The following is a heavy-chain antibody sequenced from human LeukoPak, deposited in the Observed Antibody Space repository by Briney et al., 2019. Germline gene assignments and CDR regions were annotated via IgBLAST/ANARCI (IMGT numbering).Heavy chain of an antibody. CDR3: ARDLSWTLTGYLGYYGMDV. CDR2: INPNSGGT. D-gene: IGHD3-9*01. J-gene: IGHJ6*02. V-gene: IGHV1-2*02. Sequence: ASVKVSRKASGYTFTGYYMHWVRQAPGQGLEWMGWINPNSGGTNYAQKFQGRVTMTRDTSISTAYMELSRLRSDDTAVYYCARDLSWTLTGYLGYYGMDVWGQGTTVTVSS. CDR1: GYTFTGYY.